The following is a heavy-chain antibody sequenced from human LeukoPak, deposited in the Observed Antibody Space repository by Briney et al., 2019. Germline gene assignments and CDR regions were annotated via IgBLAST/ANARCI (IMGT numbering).Heavy chain of an antibody. CDR3: SKIVAAGGRFDS. CDR1: GFTFSRYG. CDR2: IRLDSSNE. D-gene: IGHD6-25*01. V-gene: IGHV3-30*02. Sequence: GGSLRLSCAASGFTFSRYGMHWVRHSPGKGLEWVAFIRLDSSNEDYADSVKGRFTISRDNSKNTLYLQMNSLRPEDTALYYCSKIVAAGGRFDSWGQGTLVTVSS. J-gene: IGHJ4*02.